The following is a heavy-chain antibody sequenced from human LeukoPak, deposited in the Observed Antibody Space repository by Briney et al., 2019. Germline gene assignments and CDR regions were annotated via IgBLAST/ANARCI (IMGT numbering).Heavy chain of an antibody. Sequence: SETQSLTCAVYGGSFSGYYWSWIRQPPGKGLEWIGEIHHSGSTNYNPSLKSRVTISVDTSKNQFSLKLSSVTAADTAVYYCARGRVTPRITIFGVVRGSNWFDPWGQGTLVTVSS. D-gene: IGHD3-3*01. J-gene: IGHJ5*02. CDR1: GGSFSGYY. CDR2: IHHSGST. V-gene: IGHV4-34*01. CDR3: ARGRVTPRITIFGVVRGSNWFDP.